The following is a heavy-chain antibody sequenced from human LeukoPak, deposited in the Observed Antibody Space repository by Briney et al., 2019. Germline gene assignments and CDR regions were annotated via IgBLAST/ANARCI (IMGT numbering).Heavy chain of an antibody. J-gene: IGHJ4*02. CDR1: GFTFSSYA. V-gene: IGHV3-23*01. D-gene: IGHD6-19*01. CDR2: ISGSGGST. Sequence: GGSLRLSCAASGFTFSSYAMSWVPQAPGKGLEWVSAISGSGGSTYYADSVKGRFTISRDNSKNTLYLQMNSLRAEDTAVYYCAKSSGWRNYFDYWGQGALVTVSS. CDR3: AKSSGWRNYFDY.